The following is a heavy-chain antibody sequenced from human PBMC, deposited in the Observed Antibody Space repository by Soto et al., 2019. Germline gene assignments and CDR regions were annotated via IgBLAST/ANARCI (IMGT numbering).Heavy chain of an antibody. CDR3: ATVLEPYYYYYYMDV. V-gene: IGHV3-7*01. CDR1: GFTFSSYW. CDR2: IKQDGSEK. Sequence: EVQLVESGGGLVQPGGSLRLSCAASGFTFSSYWMSWVRQAPGKGLEWVANIKQDGSEKYYVDSVKGRFTISRDNAKNSLHLQMNSLRAEDTAVYYCATVLEPYYYYYYMDVWGKGTTVTVSS. D-gene: IGHD3-3*01. J-gene: IGHJ6*03.